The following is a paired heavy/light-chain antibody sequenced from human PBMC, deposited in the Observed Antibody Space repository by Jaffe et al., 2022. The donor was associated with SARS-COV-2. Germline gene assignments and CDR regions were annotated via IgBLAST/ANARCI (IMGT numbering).Light chain of an antibody. CDR2: AVS. V-gene: IGKV1-39*01. J-gene: IGKJ2*01. CDR1: QTINRH. CDR3: QQSFSTPRT. Sequence: DIQMTQSPSSLSASVGDRVTITCRASQTINRHLNWYQQKDGKAPNLLIYAVSNLQTGVPPRFSGSGSGTDFTLTINSLQPEDFATYFCQQSFSTPRTFGQGTKLDIK.
Heavy chain of an antibody. Sequence: QVQLVQSGADVKKPGASVEVSCKASGYSFNRESIHWVRQAPGQRPEWLGCINTGNGDTKYSQKFQGRVTMTGDTTATTVYMELRSLTSEDTAVYYCAREWAYDFWSPYLGGLDTIDPFDMWGQGTMVTVSS. CDR3: AREWAYDFWSPYLGGLDTIDPFDM. CDR2: INTGNGDT. CDR1: GYSFNRES. V-gene: IGHV1-3*04. J-gene: IGHJ3*02. D-gene: IGHD3-3*01.